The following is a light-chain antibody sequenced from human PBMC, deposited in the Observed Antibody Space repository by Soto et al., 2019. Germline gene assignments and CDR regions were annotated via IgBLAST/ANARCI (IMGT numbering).Light chain of an antibody. CDR2: DGT. CDR1: SSDVDDYRY. V-gene: IGLV2-11*01. J-gene: IGLJ1*01. CDR3: CSYVTTPEI. Sequence: LAQPRSVSGSPGQLLTISCTGTSSDVDDYRYVSRYQQYPGKAPKLVIYDGTKRPSGVPDRFSGPNSGNTASLTISGLQAEDEADYYCCSYVTTPEIFGTGTKVTVL.